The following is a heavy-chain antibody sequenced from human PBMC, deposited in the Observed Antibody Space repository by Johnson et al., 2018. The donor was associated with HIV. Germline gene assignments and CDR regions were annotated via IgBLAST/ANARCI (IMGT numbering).Heavy chain of an antibody. J-gene: IGHJ3*02. D-gene: IGHD2-15*01. V-gene: IGHV3-74*01. CDR2: INSDGSST. CDR3: ARKVVVVAAAAGDAFDI. CDR1: GFTFSSYW. Sequence: VQLVESGGGLVQPGGSLRLSCAASGFTFSSYWMHWVRQAPGKGLVWVSRINSDGSSTSYADSVKGRFNIFRDNAKNTLYLQMNSLRAEDTAVYYCARKVVVVAAAAGDAFDIWGQGTMVTVSS.